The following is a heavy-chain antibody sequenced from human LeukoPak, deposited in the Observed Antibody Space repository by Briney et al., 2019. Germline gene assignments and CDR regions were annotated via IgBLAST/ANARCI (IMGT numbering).Heavy chain of an antibody. D-gene: IGHD5-24*01. Sequence: WPSVKVSCKASGGTFSSYAISWVRQAPGQGLEWMGGITPIFGTANYTQQFQGRATITTDESTSTAYMELSSLRSEDTAEYNCARHGAGRDGYNSAYYDAFDSWGQLAMVTVSS. CDR2: ITPIFGTA. CDR1: GGTFSSYA. J-gene: IGHJ3*02. V-gene: IGHV1-69*05. CDR3: ARHGAGRDGYNSAYYDAFDS.